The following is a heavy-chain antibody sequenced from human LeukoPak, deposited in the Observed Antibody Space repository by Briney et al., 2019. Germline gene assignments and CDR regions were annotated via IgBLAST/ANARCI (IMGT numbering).Heavy chain of an antibody. D-gene: IGHD2-15*01. CDR3: ARKGVTSYCSGGSCYSYYYYYYMDV. J-gene: IGHJ6*03. Sequence: SETLSLTCAVYGGSFSGYYWSWIRQPPGKGLEWIGEINHSGSTNYNPSLKSRVTISVDTSKNQFFLKLSSVTAADTAVYYCARKGVTSYCSGGSCYSYYYYYYMDVWGKGTTVTVSS. V-gene: IGHV4-34*01. CDR2: INHSGST. CDR1: GGSFSGYY.